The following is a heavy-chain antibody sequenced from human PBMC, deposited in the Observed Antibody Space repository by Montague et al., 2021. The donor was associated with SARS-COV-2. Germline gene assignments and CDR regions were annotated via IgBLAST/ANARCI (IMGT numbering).Heavy chain of an antibody. CDR2: ISGDGRTI. Sequence: SLRLSCAASDITFSKYSMNWVRQAPGKGLEWISYISGDGRTIYYADSVRGRFTISRDNAVRSLYVEMTRLRDEDTATYYCATDLFAFRRSEGRDYWGQGTRVTVSS. J-gene: IGHJ4*02. V-gene: IGHV3-48*02. D-gene: IGHD3-3*02. CDR1: DITFSKYS. CDR3: ATDLFAFRRSEGRDY.